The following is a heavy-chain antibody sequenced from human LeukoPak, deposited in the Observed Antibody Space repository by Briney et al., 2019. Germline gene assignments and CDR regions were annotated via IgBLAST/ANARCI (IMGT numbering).Heavy chain of an antibody. J-gene: IGHJ4*02. CDR1: GFTFSSYS. D-gene: IGHD2-15*01. Sequence: GGSLRLSCAASGFTFSSYSMNWVRQAPGKGLEWIGRIKSKGSDETTDYAAPVEGRITISRDDSKSTLYLQMSNLKTEDTAVYYCSSVKDKASWTLDNWGQGTLVTVSS. CDR3: SSVKDKASWTLDN. CDR2: IKSKGSDETT. V-gene: IGHV3-15*01.